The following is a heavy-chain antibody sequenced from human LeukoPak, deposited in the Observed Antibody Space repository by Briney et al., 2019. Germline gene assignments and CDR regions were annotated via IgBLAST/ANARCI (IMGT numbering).Heavy chain of an antibody. V-gene: IGHV4-38-2*02. Sequence: SETLSLTCTVSGYSISSGYYWGWIRQPPGKGLEWIGSIYHSGSTYYNPSLKSRVTISVDTSKNQFSLKLSSVTAADTAVYYCASSLGGYCSSTSCYRWGQGTLVTVSS. CDR1: GYSISSGYY. D-gene: IGHD2-2*02. J-gene: IGHJ4*02. CDR3: ASSLGGYCSSTSCYR. CDR2: IYHSGST.